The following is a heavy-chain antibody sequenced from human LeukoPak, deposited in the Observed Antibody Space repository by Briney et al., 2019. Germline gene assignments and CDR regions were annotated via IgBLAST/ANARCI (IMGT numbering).Heavy chain of an antibody. J-gene: IGHJ4*02. CDR1: GFDFGAYE. D-gene: IGHD3-22*01. V-gene: IGHV3-48*03. CDR2: SAGSDTTT. Sequence: PGGSLRLSCAASGFDFGAYEMNWVRQAPGKGLEWVAYSAGSDTTTYYADSVKGRFIISRDNARNSLYLQMNSLRAEDTALYYCTTLGYHLDSWGQGTLVTVSS. CDR3: TTLGYHLDS.